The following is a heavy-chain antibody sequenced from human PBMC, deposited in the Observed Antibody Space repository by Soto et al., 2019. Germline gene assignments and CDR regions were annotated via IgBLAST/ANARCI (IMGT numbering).Heavy chain of an antibody. CDR1: GYTFTSYG. CDR2: ISAYNGNT. CDR3: ARDPGKDIVFVPAAYYYYYGMDV. V-gene: IGHV1-18*01. Sequence: ASVTVSCKASGYTFTSYGISWVRQAPGQGLEGMGWISAYNGNTNYAQKLQGRVTMTPDTSTSTAYMELRSLRSDDTAVYYCARDPGKDIVFVPAAYYYYYGMDVWGQGTTVTVSS. J-gene: IGHJ6*02. D-gene: IGHD2-2*01.